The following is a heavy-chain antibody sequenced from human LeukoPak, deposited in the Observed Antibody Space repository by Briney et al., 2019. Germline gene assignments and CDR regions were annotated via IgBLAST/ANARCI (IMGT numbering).Heavy chain of an antibody. J-gene: IGHJ6*03. V-gene: IGHV4-34*01. D-gene: IGHD1-20*01. CDR3: ARRIITGPRTAYYYYYYYMDV. CDR2: INHSGST. CDR1: GGSFSDYY. Sequence: SETLSLTCAVYGGSFSDYYWSWIRQPPGKGLEWIGEINHSGSTNYNPSLKSRVTISVDTSKNQFSLKLSSVTAADTAVYYCARRIITGPRTAYYYYYYYMDVWGKGTTVTVSS.